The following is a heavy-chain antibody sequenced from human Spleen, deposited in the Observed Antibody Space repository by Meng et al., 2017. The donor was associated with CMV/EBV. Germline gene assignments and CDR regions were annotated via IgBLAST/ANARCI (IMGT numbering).Heavy chain of an antibody. D-gene: IGHD2-2*02. CDR2: IYSGGSST. CDR3: ARAWLGYCSSTSCYNYYGMDV. J-gene: IGHJ6*02. Sequence: GESLKISCAASGFTFDSYAMSWVRQAPGKGLEWVSVIYSGGSSTYYADSVKGRFTISRDNSKNTLYLQMNSLRAEDTAVYYCARAWLGYCSSTSCYNYYGMDVWGQGTTVTVSS. CDR1: GFTFDSYA. V-gene: IGHV3-23*03.